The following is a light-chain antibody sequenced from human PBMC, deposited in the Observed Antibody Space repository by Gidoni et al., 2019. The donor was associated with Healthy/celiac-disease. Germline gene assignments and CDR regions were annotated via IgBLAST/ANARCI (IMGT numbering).Light chain of an antibody. CDR2: AAS. CDR1: QGISSY. J-gene: IGKJ4*01. CDR3: QQLNSYPRLT. V-gene: IGKV1-9*01. Sequence: DIQLTHSPSFLSASVGDIVTITCRASQGISSYLAWYQQKPGKAPKLLIYAASTLQSGVPSRFSGSGSGTEFTLTISSLQPEDVATYYCQQLNSYPRLTFGGGTKVEIK.